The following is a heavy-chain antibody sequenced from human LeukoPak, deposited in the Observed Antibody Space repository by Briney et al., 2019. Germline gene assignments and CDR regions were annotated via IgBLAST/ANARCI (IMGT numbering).Heavy chain of an antibody. CDR3: YTHDRAFDC. V-gene: IGHV3-53*01. CDR1: GFTVSSNY. Sequence: PGGSLRLSCAASGFTVSSNYMSWVRQAPGKGLEWVSIICSGGSTYYADSVKGRFTISRDNSKNTLYLQMNSLRAEDTAVYYCYTHDRAFDCWGQGTLVTVSS. J-gene: IGHJ4*02. CDR2: ICSGGST.